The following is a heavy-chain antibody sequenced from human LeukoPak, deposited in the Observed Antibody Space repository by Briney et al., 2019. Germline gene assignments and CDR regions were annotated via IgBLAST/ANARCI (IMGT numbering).Heavy chain of an antibody. J-gene: IGHJ4*02. D-gene: IGHD1-1*01. V-gene: IGHV4-39*07. CDR2: INHSGST. CDR3: ARGQKRRGFDY. CDR1: GVSISSSSYY. Sequence: SETLSLTCTVSGVSISSSSYYWGWIRQPPGKGLEWIGEINHSGSTNYNPSLKSRVTISVDTSKNQFSLKLSSVTAADTAVYYCARGQKRRGFDYWGQGTLVTVSS.